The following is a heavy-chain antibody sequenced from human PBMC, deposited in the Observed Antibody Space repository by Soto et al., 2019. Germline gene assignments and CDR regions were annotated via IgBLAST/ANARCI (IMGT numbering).Heavy chain of an antibody. Sequence: QVQLVQSGAELKKPGSSVKVSCKASGDTFSFYTINWVRQAPGLGLEWMGRVNPILSMSNYAQKFQGRVTMTEDESTSTAYVELRMLRSEATAFYYCATSYGSGYRAFDYWGQGALVTVSS. V-gene: IGHV1-69*02. J-gene: IGHJ4*02. D-gene: IGHD3-10*01. CDR2: VNPILSMS. CDR3: ATSYGSGYRAFDY. CDR1: GDTFSFYT.